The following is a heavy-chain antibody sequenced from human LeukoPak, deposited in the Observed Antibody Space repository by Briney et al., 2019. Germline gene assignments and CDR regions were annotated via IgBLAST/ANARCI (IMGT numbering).Heavy chain of an antibody. CDR2: IYYSGST. J-gene: IGHJ4*02. Sequence: SETLSLTCTVSGGSFSSSSYYWGWIRQPPGKGLEWIGYIYYSGSTNYNPSLKNRVTISVDTSKKQSSLKLSSVTAADTAVYYCARDGGGGAAGYWGQGTLVTVSS. D-gene: IGHD1-26*01. V-gene: IGHV4-61*01. CDR3: ARDGGGGAAGY. CDR1: GGSFSSSSYY.